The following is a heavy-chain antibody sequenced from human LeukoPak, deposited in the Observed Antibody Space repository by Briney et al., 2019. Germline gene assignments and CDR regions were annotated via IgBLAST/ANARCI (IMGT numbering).Heavy chain of an antibody. J-gene: IGHJ5*02. CDR3: ARGFGGVAYNWFDP. Sequence: SETLSLTCTVSGGSISSGGYYWSWIRQHPGKGLEWIGYIYYSGSTYYNPSLKSRVTISVDTSKNQFSLKLSSVTAADTAVYYCARGFGGVAYNWFDPWGQGSLVTVSS. V-gene: IGHV4-31*03. D-gene: IGHD2-8*01. CDR1: GGSISSGGYY. CDR2: IYYSGST.